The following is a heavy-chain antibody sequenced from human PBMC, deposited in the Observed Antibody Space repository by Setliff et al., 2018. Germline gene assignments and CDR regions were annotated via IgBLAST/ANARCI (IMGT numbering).Heavy chain of an antibody. Sequence: GESLKLSCKGSGYRFTTYWIGWVRQMPGKGLEWMGIVFSGDSDTRYSPSFQGQVTMSADKSINTAYLQWSSLKASGTAMYYCARLGAPASHDAFDIWGQGTMVTVSS. CDR1: GYRFTTYW. V-gene: IGHV5-51*01. CDR2: VFSGDSDT. J-gene: IGHJ3*02. D-gene: IGHD6-25*01. CDR3: ARLGAPASHDAFDI.